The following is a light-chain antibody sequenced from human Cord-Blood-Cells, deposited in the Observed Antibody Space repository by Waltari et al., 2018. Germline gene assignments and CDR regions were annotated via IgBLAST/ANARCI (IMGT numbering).Light chain of an antibody. J-gene: IGLJ3*02. CDR2: EVS. Sequence: QSALTQPASVSGSPGQSITISCTGTSSDVGGYNYVYWYQHHPGKAPKLMIYEVSNRPSGVSNRFSGSKSGNTASLTISGLQAEDEADYYCSSYTSSSTLWVFGGGTKLTVL. V-gene: IGLV2-14*01. CDR3: SSYTSSSTLWV. CDR1: SSDVGGYNY.